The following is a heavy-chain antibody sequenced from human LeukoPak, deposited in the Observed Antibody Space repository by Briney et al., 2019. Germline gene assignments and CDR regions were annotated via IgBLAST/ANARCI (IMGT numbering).Heavy chain of an antibody. J-gene: IGHJ4*02. CDR3: AKVRCSGGSCYPYYFDY. Sequence: GGSLRLSCAASGFTFSSYAMSWVRQAPGKGLEWVSAISGSGGSTYYADSVKGRFTISRDNSKNTLYLQMNSPRAEDTAVYYCAKVRCSGGSCYPYYFDYWGQGTLVTVSS. V-gene: IGHV3-23*01. CDR2: ISGSGGST. CDR1: GFTFSSYA. D-gene: IGHD2-15*01.